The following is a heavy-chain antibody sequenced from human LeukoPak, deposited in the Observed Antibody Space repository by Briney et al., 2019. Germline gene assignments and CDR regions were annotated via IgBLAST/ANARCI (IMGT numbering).Heavy chain of an antibody. D-gene: IGHD3-22*01. CDR1: GFTFSSYG. CDR2: IGSSSSYI. V-gene: IGHV3-21*01. CDR3: ASEKYYYDSSGYYTEAFDI. J-gene: IGHJ3*02. Sequence: GGSLRLSCAASGFTFSSYGMNWVRQPPGKGLEWVSSIGSSSSYIYYADSVKGRFTISRDNAKNSLYLQMNSLRAEDTAVYYCASEKYYYDSSGYYTEAFDIWGQGTMVTVSS.